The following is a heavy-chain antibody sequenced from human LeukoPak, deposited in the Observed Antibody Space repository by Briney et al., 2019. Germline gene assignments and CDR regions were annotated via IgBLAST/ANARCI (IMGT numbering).Heavy chain of an antibody. V-gene: IGHV4-59*01. CDR2: IYYSGST. Sequence: PSETLSLTCSVSGGSISSYYWSWIRQPPGKGLEWIGYIYYSGSTNYNPSLKSRVTISVDTSKNQFSLKLSSVTAADTAVYYCAREPGYYYFGYWGQGTLVTVSS. D-gene: IGHD1-1*01. J-gene: IGHJ4*02. CDR1: GGSISSYY. CDR3: AREPGYYYFGY.